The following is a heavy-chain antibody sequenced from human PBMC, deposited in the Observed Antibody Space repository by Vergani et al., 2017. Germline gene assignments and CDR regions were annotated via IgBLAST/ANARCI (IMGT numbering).Heavy chain of an antibody. CDR2: VYPSGTT. Sequence: QVQLHESGPGLVKPSETLSLICSVSGVSMQSGSFYWTWIRQTAERRLEWMGRVYPSGTTNYNPSLNGRVTIFVDKSKNLLSLKLNSVTAADTAVYYCARDRGFDYYDSRFEYWGQGTLVTVSS. V-gene: IGHV4-61*02. CDR3: ARDRGFDYYDSRFEY. J-gene: IGHJ4*02. D-gene: IGHD3-22*01. CDR1: GVSMQSGSFY.